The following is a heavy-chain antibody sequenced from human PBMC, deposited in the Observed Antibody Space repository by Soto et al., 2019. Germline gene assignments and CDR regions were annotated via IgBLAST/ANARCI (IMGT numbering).Heavy chain of an antibody. CDR3: ARTLSGFTYGSRQFNLDY. V-gene: IGHV4-4*07. Sequence: VQLQKSGQGRVKLSETLSSIGTVSADPITSYSWTCPRLPAAKGLEGIWLVFPVGPPSHNSTPTSPVSMSIDTSKNQFSLTLTSVTAADTAVYYCARTLSGFTYGSRQFNLDYWGQGTLVTVSS. CDR1: ADPITSYS. J-gene: IGHJ4*02. CDR2: VFPVGPP. D-gene: IGHD3-10*01.